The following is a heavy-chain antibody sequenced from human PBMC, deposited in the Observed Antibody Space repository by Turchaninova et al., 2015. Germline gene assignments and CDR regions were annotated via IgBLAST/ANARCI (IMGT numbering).Heavy chain of an antibody. CDR3: ARSRDDILTGYYGQFDY. CDR1: GGSISSGSHS. V-gene: IGHV4-30-2*01. Sequence: QLQLQESGSGLVEPSQTLSLTCAVSGGSISSGSHSWSWIRQPPGKGLAGIGSNYHSGGTYYNPSLNSRVMMAIAWSKNQFSLKLRTVTAADTAVYYCARSRDDILTGYYGQFDYWGQGTLVTVSS. CDR2: NYHSGGT. D-gene: IGHD3-9*01. J-gene: IGHJ4*02.